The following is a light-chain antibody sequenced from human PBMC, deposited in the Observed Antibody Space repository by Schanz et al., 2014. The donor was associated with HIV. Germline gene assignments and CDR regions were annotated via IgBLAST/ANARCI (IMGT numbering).Light chain of an antibody. CDR3: QSYDTTLSAIL. CDR2: GNN. V-gene: IGLV1-40*01. Sequence: QSVLTQPPSVSGAPGQRVTISCAGSSSNIGAGYDVHWYQHLPGTAPKLLISGNNNRPSGVPDRFSGSKSGTSASLAITGLQAEDEADYYCQSYDTTLSAILFGGGTKLTVL. CDR1: SSNIGAGYD. J-gene: IGLJ2*01.